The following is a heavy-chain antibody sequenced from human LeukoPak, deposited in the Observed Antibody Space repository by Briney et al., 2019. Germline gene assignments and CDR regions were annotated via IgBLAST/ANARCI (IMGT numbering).Heavy chain of an antibody. Sequence: KTGGSLRLSCAASGFTFSDYYMSWIRQAPGKGLEWVSCISSSGSTIYYADSVKGRFTISRDNAKNSLYLQMNSLRAEDTAVYYCARINSGWYIFYYYYMDVWGKGTTVTVSS. CDR2: ISSSGSTI. CDR1: GFTFSDYY. D-gene: IGHD6-19*01. J-gene: IGHJ6*03. CDR3: ARINSGWYIFYYYYMDV. V-gene: IGHV3-11*04.